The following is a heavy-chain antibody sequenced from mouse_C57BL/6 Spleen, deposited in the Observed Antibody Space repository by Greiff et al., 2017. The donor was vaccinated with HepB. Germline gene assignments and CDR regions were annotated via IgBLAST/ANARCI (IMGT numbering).Heavy chain of an antibody. J-gene: IGHJ4*01. CDR3: AREPYYGNYGGAMDY. D-gene: IGHD2-10*01. CDR2: INPYNGGT. Sequence: VQLQQSGPVLVKPGASVKMSCKASGYTFTDYYMNWVKQSHGKSLEWIGVINPYNGGTSYNQKFKGKATLTVDKSSSTAYMELNSLTSEDSAVYYCAREPYYGNYGGAMDYWGQGTSVTVSS. V-gene: IGHV1-19*01. CDR1: GYTFTDYY.